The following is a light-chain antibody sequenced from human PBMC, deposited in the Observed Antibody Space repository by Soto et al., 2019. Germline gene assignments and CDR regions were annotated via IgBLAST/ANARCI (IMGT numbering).Light chain of an antibody. Sequence: DIQMTQSPSSLSASVVDRVTITCKASQDISNYLNWYQQKPGKAPKLLIYDASNLETGVPSRFSGSGSGTDFTFTISSLQPEDIATYYCQQYDNLPLAFGPGTKVDIK. CDR1: QDISNY. J-gene: IGKJ3*01. V-gene: IGKV1-33*01. CDR3: QQYDNLPLA. CDR2: DAS.